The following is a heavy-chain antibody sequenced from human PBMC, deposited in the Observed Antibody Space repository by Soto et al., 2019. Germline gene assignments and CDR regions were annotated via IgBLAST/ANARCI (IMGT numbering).Heavy chain of an antibody. CDR2: IIPLLGPT. V-gene: IGHV1-69*08. D-gene: IGHD3-10*02. Sequence: QVHLLQSGAEVKKPGSSVKVSCHASGDTFTTHTITWVRQAPGQGLEWVGRIIPLLGPTDYAQKFQGRVVITADKSTSTAYMVLSRLSFEDTALYYCARDQYFNVPNCLGAPDIWGTGTSVTVSS. CDR3: ARDQYFNVPNCLGAPDI. J-gene: IGHJ6*03. CDR1: GDTFTTHT.